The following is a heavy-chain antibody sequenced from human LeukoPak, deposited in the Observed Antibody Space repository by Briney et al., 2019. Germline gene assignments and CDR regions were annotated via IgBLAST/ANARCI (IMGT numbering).Heavy chain of an antibody. CDR1: GGSISSGGYS. CDR2: IYHSGST. J-gene: IGHJ5*02. V-gene: IGHV4-30-2*01. Sequence: SQTLSLTCAVSGGSISSGGYSWSWIRQPPGKGLEWIGYIYHSGSTYYNPSLKSRVTISVDRSKNQFSLKLSSVTAADTAVYYCARGNSGYDDYNWFDPWGQGTLVTVSS. D-gene: IGHD5-12*01. CDR3: ARGNSGYDDYNWFDP.